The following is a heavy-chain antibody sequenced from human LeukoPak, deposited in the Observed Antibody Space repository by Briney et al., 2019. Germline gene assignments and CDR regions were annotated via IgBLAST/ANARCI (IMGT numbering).Heavy chain of an antibody. Sequence: GGSLRLSCAASGFTFSINSINWVRQAPGKGLEWVSYISSGSSTIYYADSVEGRFTTSRDNAANSLYLQMNSLRAEDTAVYYCARDGGGPDAFDIWGQGTMVTVSS. CDR2: ISSGSSTI. V-gene: IGHV3-48*01. CDR3: ARDGGGPDAFDI. CDR1: GFTFSINS. J-gene: IGHJ3*02.